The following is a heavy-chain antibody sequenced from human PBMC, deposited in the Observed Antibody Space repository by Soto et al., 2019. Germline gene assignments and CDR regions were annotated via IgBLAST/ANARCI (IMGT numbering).Heavy chain of an antibody. Sequence: PGGSLRLSCAASGFTFSSYAMSWVRQAPGKGLEWVSAISGSGGSTYYADSVKGRFTISRDNSKNTLYLQMNSLRAEDTAVYYCAKRREDSYGFRKYYFDYWGQGTLVTVSS. V-gene: IGHV3-23*01. CDR2: ISGSGGST. CDR3: AKRREDSYGFRKYYFDY. CDR1: GFTFSSYA. J-gene: IGHJ4*02. D-gene: IGHD5-18*01.